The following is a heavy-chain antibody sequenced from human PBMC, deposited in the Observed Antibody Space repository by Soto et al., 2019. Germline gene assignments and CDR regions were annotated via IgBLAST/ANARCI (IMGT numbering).Heavy chain of an antibody. Sequence: SETLSLTCTVSGGSISSYYWSWIRQPPGKGLEWIGYIYYSGSTNYNPSLKSRVTISVDTSKNQFSLKLSSVTAADTAVYYCARVPPGYCTNGVCYPYYMDVWGKGTTVTVSS. J-gene: IGHJ6*03. CDR1: GGSISSYY. V-gene: IGHV4-59*08. D-gene: IGHD2-8*01. CDR3: ARVPPGYCTNGVCYPYYMDV. CDR2: IYYSGST.